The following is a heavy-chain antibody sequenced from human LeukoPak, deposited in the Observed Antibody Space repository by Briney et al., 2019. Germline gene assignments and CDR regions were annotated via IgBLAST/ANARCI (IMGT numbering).Heavy chain of an antibody. CDR3: VREDYAYVGGTYRYWFDP. D-gene: IGHD3-16*02. J-gene: IGHJ5*02. V-gene: IGHV3-23*01. CDR1: GFAFDDYA. Sequence: GGSLRLSCAASGFAFDDYAMNWVRQAPGKGLEWVSSINTNGGSKYYADSVKGRYVVSRDNFKDTLSLEMSNLRDEDTAVYYCVREDYAYVGGTYRYWFDPWGQGTLVIVSS. CDR2: INTNGGSK.